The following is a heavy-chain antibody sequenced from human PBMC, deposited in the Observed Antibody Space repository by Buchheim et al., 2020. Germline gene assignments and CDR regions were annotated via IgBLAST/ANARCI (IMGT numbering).Heavy chain of an antibody. V-gene: IGHV3-7*01. CDR3: GRYLGSYGMDV. Sequence: EVQLVESGGGLVQPGGSLRLSCVGSGFSFSRDWMSWVRQAPGKGLEWVANINGDGSGKYYVDSVKGRFTISSDDAKSSLFLQMNSLRAEDTAVYYCGRYLGSYGMDVWGQGTT. CDR2: INGDGSGK. J-gene: IGHJ6*02. CDR1: GFSFSRDW. D-gene: IGHD3-16*01.